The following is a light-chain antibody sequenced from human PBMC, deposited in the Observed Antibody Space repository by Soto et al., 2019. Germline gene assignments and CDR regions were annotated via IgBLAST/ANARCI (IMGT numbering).Light chain of an antibody. CDR1: QSVLYSSNNKNY. CDR2: WAS. CDR3: QPYNNWPLT. V-gene: IGKV4-1*01. J-gene: IGKJ4*01. Sequence: DFVMTQSPDSLAVSLGERATINCKSSQSVLYSSNNKNYLAWYQQKPGQPPKLLIYWASTRESGVPDRFSGSGSGTDFTLTISSLQAEDVAVYYCQPYNNWPLTFGGGTKVESK.